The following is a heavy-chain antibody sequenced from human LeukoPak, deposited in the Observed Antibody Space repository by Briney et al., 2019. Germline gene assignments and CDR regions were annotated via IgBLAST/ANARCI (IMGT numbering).Heavy chain of an antibody. J-gene: IGHJ4*02. CDR1: GFTFDDYA. V-gene: IGHV3-43*02. D-gene: IGHD5-12*01. CDR2: ISGDGGST. CDR3: AKDKRYSGYDPFDH. Sequence: GGSLRLSCAASGFTFDDYAMHWVRQAPGKGLEWASLISGDGGSTYYADSVKGRFTISRDNSKNSLYLQMNSLRTEDTALYYCAKDKRYSGYDPFDHWGQGTLVTVSS.